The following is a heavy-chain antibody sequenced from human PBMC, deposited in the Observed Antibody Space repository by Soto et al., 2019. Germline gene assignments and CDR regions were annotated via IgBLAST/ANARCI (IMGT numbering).Heavy chain of an antibody. J-gene: IGHJ6*02. CDR1: GFTFSSYG. Sequence: LRLSFAASGFTFSSYGMHWVRQAPGKLLEWVAVIWYDGSNKYYADSVKGRFTISRDNSKNTLYLQMNRLRAEDTAVYYCARDQEDMRDYSSYGMEVWGQGTTGTVSS. CDR3: ARDQEDMRDYSSYGMEV. D-gene: IGHD2-15*01. CDR2: IWYDGSNK. V-gene: IGHV3-33*01.